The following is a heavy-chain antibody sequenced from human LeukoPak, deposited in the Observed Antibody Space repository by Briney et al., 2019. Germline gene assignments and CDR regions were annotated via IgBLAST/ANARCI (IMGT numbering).Heavy chain of an antibody. J-gene: IGHJ6*03. D-gene: IGHD4-17*01. CDR1: GLTFSSYA. CDR3: ASSGITVTGSYYYMDV. Sequence: PGGSLRLSCAASGLTFSSYAMSWVRQAPGKGLEWVSTISGSGSNTYYADSEKGRFTISRDNSKNTLYLQMNSLRAEDTAVYYCASSGITVTGSYYYMDVWGKGTTVTVSS. CDR2: ISGSGSNT. V-gene: IGHV3-23*01.